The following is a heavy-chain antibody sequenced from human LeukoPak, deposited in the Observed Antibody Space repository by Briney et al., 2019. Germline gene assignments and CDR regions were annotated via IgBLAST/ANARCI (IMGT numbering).Heavy chain of an antibody. V-gene: IGHV3-43*02. CDR3: AKDISSPRRAVYYYGMDV. Sequence: GGSLRLSCAASGFTFDDYAMHWVRQAPGKGLEWVSLISGDGGSTYYADSVKGRFTISRDNSKNSLYLQMNSLRTEDTALYYCAKDISSPRRAVYYYGMDVWGQGTTVTVSS. CDR1: GFTFDDYA. J-gene: IGHJ6*02. CDR2: ISGDGGST.